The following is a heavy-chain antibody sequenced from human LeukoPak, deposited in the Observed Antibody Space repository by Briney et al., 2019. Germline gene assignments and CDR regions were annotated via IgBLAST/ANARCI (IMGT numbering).Heavy chain of an antibody. V-gene: IGHV4-59*01. CDR1: GGSISSYY. Sequence: SETLSLTCTVSGGSISSYYWSWIRQPPGKGLEWIGYIYYSGSTNYNPSPKSRVTISVDTSKNQFSLKLSSVTAADTAVYYCARTNFWSGYSFDYWGQGTLVTVSS. J-gene: IGHJ4*02. CDR2: IYYSGST. D-gene: IGHD3-3*01. CDR3: ARTNFWSGYSFDY.